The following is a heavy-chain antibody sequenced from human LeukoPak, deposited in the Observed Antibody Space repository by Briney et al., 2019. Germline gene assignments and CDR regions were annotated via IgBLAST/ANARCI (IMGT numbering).Heavy chain of an antibody. Sequence: SETLSLTCAVYGGSFSHYYWSWIRQPPGKGLEWIGEINHSGSTNYDPSLKSRVTISVDTSKNQFSLKVRYMTAADTAVYYCARVPGVYYDSLTGYGSGWFDPWSQGTLVTVSS. J-gene: IGHJ5*02. V-gene: IGHV4-34*01. CDR1: GGSFSHYY. D-gene: IGHD3-9*01. CDR2: INHSGST. CDR3: ARVPGVYYDSLTGYGSGWFDP.